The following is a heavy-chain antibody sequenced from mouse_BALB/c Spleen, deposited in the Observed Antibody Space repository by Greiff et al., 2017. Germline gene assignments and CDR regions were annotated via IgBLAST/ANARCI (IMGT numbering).Heavy chain of an antibody. D-gene: IGHD1-2*01. Sequence: EVMLVESGGGLVKPGGSLKLSCAASGFTFSDYYMYWVRQTPEKRLEWVATISDGGSYTYYPDSVKGRFTISRDNAKNNLYLQMSSLKSEDTAMYYCARDGTTAPDYWGQGTTLTVSS. V-gene: IGHV5-4*02. J-gene: IGHJ2*01. CDR3: ARDGTTAPDY. CDR2: ISDGGSYT. CDR1: GFTFSDYY.